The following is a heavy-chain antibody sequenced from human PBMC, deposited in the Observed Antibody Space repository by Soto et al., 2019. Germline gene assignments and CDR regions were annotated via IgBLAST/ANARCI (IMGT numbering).Heavy chain of an antibody. CDR3: ARDLGYYASGRINLFDS. Sequence: GGSLIHSYAGSGFSLSDYYMSRIRQAPGKGREWVSYISSSGDIIYYADSVKGRFTISRDNAKNSLYLQVNSLRAEDTAVYYCARDLGYYASGRINLFDSWGQGTLVTVSS. J-gene: IGHJ4*02. V-gene: IGHV3-11*01. CDR2: ISSSGDII. CDR1: GFSLSDYY. D-gene: IGHD3-10*01.